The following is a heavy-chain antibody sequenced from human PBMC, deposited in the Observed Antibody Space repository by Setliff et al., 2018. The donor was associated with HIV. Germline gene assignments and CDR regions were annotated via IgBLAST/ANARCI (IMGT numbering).Heavy chain of an antibody. J-gene: IGHJ5*02. D-gene: IGHD3-22*01. Sequence: PSETLSLTCAVSGYSISSGYYWSWIRQPAGKGLEWIGRVYNSGSANYNPSLTSRVTMSVDTSKNQFSLKLGSVTAADTAVYYCARSYYYDSSGYSSRYWFDPWGQGTLVTVSS. CDR3: ARSYYYDSSGYSSRYWFDP. CDR1: GYSISSGYY. CDR2: VYNSGSA. V-gene: IGHV4-38-2*01.